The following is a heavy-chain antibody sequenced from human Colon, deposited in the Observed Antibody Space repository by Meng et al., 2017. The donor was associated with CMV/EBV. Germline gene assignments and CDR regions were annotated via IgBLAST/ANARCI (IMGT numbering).Heavy chain of an antibody. J-gene: IGHJ4*02. Sequence: QVQYRQWGPGLLKPSGTLSLPCAVYGGSCSYYYWSRIRHPPGGGLEWIGKSRHSGSTSYSYNSSLKSRVTISIDTSKNQFSLELTSVTAADTAVYYCAGGSYQAWELLHYWGQGTLVTVSS. CDR3: AGGSYQAWELLHY. CDR1: GGSCSYYY. V-gene: IGHV4-34*01. CDR2: SRHSGSTSY. D-gene: IGHD1-26*01.